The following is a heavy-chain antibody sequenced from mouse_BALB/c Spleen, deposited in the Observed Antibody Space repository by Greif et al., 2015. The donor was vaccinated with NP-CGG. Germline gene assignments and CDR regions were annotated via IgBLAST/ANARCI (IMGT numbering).Heavy chain of an antibody. V-gene: IGHV7-3*02. CDR3: ARGHGYYWFAY. J-gene: IGHJ3*01. CDR1: GFTFTDYY. Sequence: EVKLVESGGGLVQPGGSLGLSCATSGFTFTDYYMSWVRQPPGKALEWLGFIRNKANGYTTEYSASVKGRFTISRDNSQSILYLQMNTLRAEDSATYYCARGHGYYWFAYWGQGTLVTVSA. CDR2: IRNKANGYTT. D-gene: IGHD2-3*01.